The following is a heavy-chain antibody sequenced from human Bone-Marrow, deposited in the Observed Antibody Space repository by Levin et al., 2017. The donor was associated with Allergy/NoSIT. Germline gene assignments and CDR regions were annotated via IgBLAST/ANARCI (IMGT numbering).Heavy chain of an antibody. CDR1: GYTFTAYY. J-gene: IGHJ4*02. V-gene: IGHV1-46*01. CDR2: INPSVGST. Sequence: ASVKVSCKASGYTFTAYYMHWVRQAPGQGPEWMGLINPSVGSTSSAQKFQGRVTMTRDTSTSTVYMELRSLTPEDTAVYYCARPIRKNTSQLDYWGQGALVTVSS. CDR3: ARPIRKNTSQLDY. D-gene: IGHD2-2*01.